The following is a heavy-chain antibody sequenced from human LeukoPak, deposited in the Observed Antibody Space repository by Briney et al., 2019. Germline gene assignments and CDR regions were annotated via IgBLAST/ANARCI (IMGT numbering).Heavy chain of an antibody. CDR3: AREGGSYYHWFDP. J-gene: IGHJ5*02. Sequence: SETLSLTCTLSGGSISNYYWSWIRQPPGKGLEWIGNIFYSGSTNYNPSLKSRVTISLDTSKNQFSLKLTSVSAADTAVYYCAREGGSYYHWFDPWGRGTLVTVSS. D-gene: IGHD1-26*01. V-gene: IGHV4-59*01. CDR2: IFYSGST. CDR1: GGSISNYY.